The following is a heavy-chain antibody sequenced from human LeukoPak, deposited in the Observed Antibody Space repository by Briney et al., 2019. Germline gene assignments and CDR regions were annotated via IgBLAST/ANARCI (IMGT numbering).Heavy chain of an antibody. D-gene: IGHD6-13*01. CDR3: ARGQFIAAAGTSPLGY. J-gene: IGHJ4*02. Sequence: ASVKVSCKASGYTFTSYDINWVRQATGQGLEWMGWMNPNSGNTGYAQKFQGRVTITRNTSISTAYMELSSLRSEDTAVYYCARGQFIAAAGTSPLGYWGQGTLVTVPS. CDR1: GYTFTSYD. CDR2: MNPNSGNT. V-gene: IGHV1-8*03.